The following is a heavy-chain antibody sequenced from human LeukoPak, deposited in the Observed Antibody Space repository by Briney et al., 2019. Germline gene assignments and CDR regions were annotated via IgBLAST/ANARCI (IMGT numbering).Heavy chain of an antibody. D-gene: IGHD6-6*01. J-gene: IGHJ4*02. CDR2: IYHSGST. CDR1: GGSISSSNW. V-gene: IGHV4-4*02. Sequence: SETLSLTCAVSGGSISSSNWWSWVRQPPGKGLEWIGEIYHSGSTNYNPSLKSRVTISVDKSKNQFSLKLSFVTAADTAVYYCARDQGSSSAFDYWGQGTLVTVSS. CDR3: ARDQGSSSAFDY.